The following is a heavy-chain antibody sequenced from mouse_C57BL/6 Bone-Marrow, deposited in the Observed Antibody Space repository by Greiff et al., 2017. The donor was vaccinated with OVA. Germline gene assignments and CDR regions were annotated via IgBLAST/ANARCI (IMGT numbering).Heavy chain of an antibody. Sequence: VHVKQSVAELVRPGASVKLSCTASGFNIKNTYMHWVKQRPEQGLEWIGRIDPANGNTKYAPKFQGKATITADTSSNTAYLQLSSLTSEDTAIYYCARPFLLRLDVYAMDYWGQGTSVTVSS. J-gene: IGHJ4*01. D-gene: IGHD2-2*01. CDR1: GFNIKNTY. CDR3: ARPFLLRLDVYAMDY. CDR2: IDPANGNT. V-gene: IGHV14-3*01.